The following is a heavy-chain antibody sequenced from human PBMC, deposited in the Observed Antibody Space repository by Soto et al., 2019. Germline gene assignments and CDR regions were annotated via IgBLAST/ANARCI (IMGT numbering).Heavy chain of an antibody. CDR2: ISYDGSNK. V-gene: IGHV3-30*18. J-gene: IGHJ3*02. D-gene: IGHD3-22*01. CDR3: AKGMFAEYYYDSSGEAFDI. Sequence: QSGGSLRLSCAASGFTFSSYGMHWVRQAPGKGLEWVAVISYDGSNKYYADSVKGRFTISRDNSKNTLYLQMNSLRAEDTAVYYCAKGMFAEYYYDSSGEAFDIWGQGTMVTVSS. CDR1: GFTFSSYG.